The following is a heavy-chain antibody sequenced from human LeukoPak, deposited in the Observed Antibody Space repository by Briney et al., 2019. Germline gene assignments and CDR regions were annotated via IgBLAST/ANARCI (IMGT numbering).Heavy chain of an antibody. CDR3: ARGGCGGDCRTGPYNWFDP. CDR1: GSSISSYY. V-gene: IGHV4-59*01. Sequence: PSETLSLTCTVSGSSISSYYWSWIRQPPGKGLEWIGYIYYSGSTNYNPSLKSRVTISVDTSKNQFSLKLSSVTAADTAVYYCARGGCGGDCRTGPYNWFDPWGQGTLVTVSS. D-gene: IGHD2-21*02. J-gene: IGHJ5*02. CDR2: IYYSGST.